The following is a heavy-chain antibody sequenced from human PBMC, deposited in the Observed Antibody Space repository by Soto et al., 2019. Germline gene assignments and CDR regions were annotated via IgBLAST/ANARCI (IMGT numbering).Heavy chain of an antibody. CDR2: IKQDGSEK. J-gene: IGHJ3*02. V-gene: IGHV3-7*03. D-gene: IGHD1-26*01. CDR3: ARDLASGRTDAFDI. CDR1: GFTFSSYW. Sequence: RGSLRLSCAASGFTFSSYWMSWVRQAPGKGLEWVANIKQDGSEKYYVDSVKGRFTISRDNAKNSLYLQMNSLRAEDTAVYYCARDLASGRTDAFDIWGQGTMVTVSS.